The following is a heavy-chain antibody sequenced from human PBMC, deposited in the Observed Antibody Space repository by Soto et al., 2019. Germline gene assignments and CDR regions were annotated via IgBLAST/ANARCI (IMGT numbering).Heavy chain of an antibody. CDR1: AGSISSYY. Sequence: PSETLSLTCTVSAGSISSYYWSWIRQPPGKGLEWIGYIYYSGSTNYNPSLKSRVTVSVDTSKNQFSLKLSSVTAADTAVCYCARGGIQLWSLYYYYYGMDVWGQGTTVTVSS. V-gene: IGHV4-59*01. J-gene: IGHJ6*02. CDR3: ARGGIQLWSLYYYYYGMDV. CDR2: IYYSGST. D-gene: IGHD5-18*01.